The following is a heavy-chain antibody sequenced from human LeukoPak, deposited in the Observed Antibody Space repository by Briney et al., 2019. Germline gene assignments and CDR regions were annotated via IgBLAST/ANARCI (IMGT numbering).Heavy chain of an antibody. CDR1: GGSVSSYY. Sequence: PSETLSLTCSVSGGSVSSYYWCWIRQSPGKGLEWIGYIHNSGRTNYNPSLKSRVTGFVDTSKNQVSLRLSSVTAADTAVYYCARHGTISGESYFDYWGQGALVTVSS. D-gene: IGHD1-14*01. CDR2: IHNSGRT. J-gene: IGHJ4*02. V-gene: IGHV4-59*08. CDR3: ARHGTISGESYFDY.